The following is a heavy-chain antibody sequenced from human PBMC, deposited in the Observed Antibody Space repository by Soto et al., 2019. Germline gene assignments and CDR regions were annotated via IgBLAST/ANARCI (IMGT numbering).Heavy chain of an antibody. CDR2: IYYSGST. CDR3: ATLGFGESPY. CDR1: GGSISSSSYY. D-gene: IGHD3-10*01. Sequence: QLQLQESGPGLVKPSETLSLTCTVSGGSISSSSYYWGWIRQPPGKGLEWIGSIYYSGSTYYNPSLKSRVTISVDTSKNQFSLKLSSVTAADTAVYYWATLGFGESPYWGQGTLVTVSS. J-gene: IGHJ4*02. V-gene: IGHV4-39*01.